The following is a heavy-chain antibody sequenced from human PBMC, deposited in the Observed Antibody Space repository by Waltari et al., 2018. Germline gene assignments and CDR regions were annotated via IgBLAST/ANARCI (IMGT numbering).Heavy chain of an antibody. Sequence: QLQLQESGPGLVKPSETLSLICTVSGGSISSSSYYWGWIRQPPGEGLEWIGSIYYSGRTYPTPSLKSRVTISVETSKNQFSLKLSSVTAADTAVYYCARHVSGYCSSTSCHSDYWGQGTLVTVSS. D-gene: IGHD2-2*01. V-gene: IGHV4-39*01. CDR1: GGSISSSSYY. J-gene: IGHJ4*02. CDR3: ARHVSGYCSSTSCHSDY. CDR2: IYYSGRT.